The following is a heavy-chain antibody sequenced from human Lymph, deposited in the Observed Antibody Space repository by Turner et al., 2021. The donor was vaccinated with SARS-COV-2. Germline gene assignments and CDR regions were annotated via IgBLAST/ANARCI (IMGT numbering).Heavy chain of an antibody. CDR1: GYTFTSYW. D-gene: IGHD3-3*01. CDR3: ARREWGGSLGHIDY. Sequence: VQLVQSGAEVKKPGESLKNSCKGSGYTFTSYWIGWVRQIPGRGLEWMGIIYPGDSDTRYSPSFQGQVTISADKSNSTAYLQRSSLKASDTAMYYCARREWGGSLGHIDYWGQGTLVTVSS. V-gene: IGHV5-51*01. J-gene: IGHJ4*02. CDR2: IYPGDSDT.